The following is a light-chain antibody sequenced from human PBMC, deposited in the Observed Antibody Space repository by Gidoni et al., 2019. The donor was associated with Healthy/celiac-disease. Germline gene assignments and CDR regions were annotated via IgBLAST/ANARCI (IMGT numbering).Light chain of an antibody. CDR3: AAWDDSLSVVV. CDR2: SNN. J-gene: IGLJ2*01. V-gene: IGLV1-47*02. CDR1: SSNIGSNY. Sequence: QSVLTQPPSASGTPGQRVTISCSGSSSNIGSNYVYWYHQLPGTAPKLLISSNNQRPSGVPDRFSGSKSGTSASLAISGLRSEDEADYYCAAWDDSLSVVVFGGGTKLTVL.